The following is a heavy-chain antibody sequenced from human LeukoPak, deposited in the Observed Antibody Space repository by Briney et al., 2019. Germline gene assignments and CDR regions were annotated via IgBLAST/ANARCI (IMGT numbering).Heavy chain of an antibody. CDR1: RCTGSSYR. J-gene: IGHJ5*02. Sequence: GGSLRRSRGGTRCTGSSYRTHWVRRAPDKGLEWVAVIWYDGSNKYYADSVKGRFTISRDNSKNTLYLHMNSLRAEDTAVYYCARGEDILTGYWSDWFDPWGQGTLVTVSS. D-gene: IGHD3-9*01. V-gene: IGHV3-33*01. CDR3: ARGEDILTGYWSDWFDP. CDR2: IWYDGSNK.